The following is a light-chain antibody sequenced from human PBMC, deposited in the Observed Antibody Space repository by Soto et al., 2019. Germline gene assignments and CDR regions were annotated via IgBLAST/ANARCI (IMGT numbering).Light chain of an antibody. CDR3: QLYGGSDLFT. Sequence: EIVLTQSPGTLSLSPGERATLSCRASQSVSSSYLAWYQQKPGQAPRLLIYGASSRATGIPDRFSGSGSVTDFTLTISRLEPEDFAVYYCQLYGGSDLFTFGPGTKLEL. V-gene: IGKV3-20*01. CDR2: GAS. CDR1: QSVSSSY. J-gene: IGKJ2*01.